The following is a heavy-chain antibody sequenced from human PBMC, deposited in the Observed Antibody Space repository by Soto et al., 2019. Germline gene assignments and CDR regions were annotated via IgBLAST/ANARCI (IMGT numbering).Heavy chain of an antibody. CDR2: ISGSGDST. V-gene: IGHV3-23*01. J-gene: IGHJ4*02. D-gene: IGHD1-26*01. Sequence: EVQLLESGGGLVQPGGSLRLSCAASGFTFSSYAMRWVRQAPGKGLEWVSAISGSGDSTYYADSVKGRFTTSRDNSKHTLDLQMNSLRAEDTAVYYCARRGSGSYYDYWGQGTLVTVSS. CDR3: ARRGSGSYYDY. CDR1: GFTFSSYA.